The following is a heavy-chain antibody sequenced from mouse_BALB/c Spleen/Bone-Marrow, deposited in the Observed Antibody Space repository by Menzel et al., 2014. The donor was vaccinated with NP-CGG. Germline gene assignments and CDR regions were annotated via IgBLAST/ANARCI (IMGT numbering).Heavy chain of an antibody. CDR3: ARAGYYTLFAY. J-gene: IGHJ3*01. CDR1: GYTFTDYN. D-gene: IGHD2-3*01. Sequence: VQLQQSGPELVKPGASVKITCKASGYTFTDYNMDWVKQSHGKSLEWIGNINPNNGGTIYNQKFKGEATLTVDKSSTTAYMELRSLTSEDTAVYYCARAGYYTLFAYWGQGTLVTVSA. CDR2: INPNNGGT. V-gene: IGHV1-18*01.